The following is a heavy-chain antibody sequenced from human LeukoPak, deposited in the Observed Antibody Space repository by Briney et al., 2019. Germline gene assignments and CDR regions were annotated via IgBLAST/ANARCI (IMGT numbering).Heavy chain of an antibody. J-gene: IGHJ6*03. D-gene: IGHD6-13*01. CDR2: IRYDGSNK. Sequence: GGSLRLSCAASGFTFSSYGMHWVRQAPGKGLERVAFIRYDGSNKYYADSVKGRFTISRDNSKNTLYLQMNSLRAEDTAVYYCAKDPRSSSWYSGNMDVWGKGTTVTISS. V-gene: IGHV3-30*02. CDR1: GFTFSSYG. CDR3: AKDPRSSSWYSGNMDV.